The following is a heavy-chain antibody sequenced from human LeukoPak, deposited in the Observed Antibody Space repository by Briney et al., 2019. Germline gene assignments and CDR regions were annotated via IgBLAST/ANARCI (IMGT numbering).Heavy chain of an antibody. CDR2: IYYSGST. V-gene: IGHV4-59*08. J-gene: IGHJ4*02. D-gene: IGHD3-9*01. CDR1: GGSISSYY. Sequence: SETLSLTCTVSGGSISSYYWSWIRQPPGKGLEWIGYIYYSGSTNYNPSLKSRVTISVDTSKNQFSLKLSSVTAADTAVYYCAAVNYDILTGYYPFDYWGQGTLVTVSS. CDR3: AAVNYDILTGYYPFDY.